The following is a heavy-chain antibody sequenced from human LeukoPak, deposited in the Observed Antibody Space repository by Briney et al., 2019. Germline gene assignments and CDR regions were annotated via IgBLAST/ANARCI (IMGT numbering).Heavy chain of an antibody. CDR3: ARQGGYSSSPDF. Sequence: SETLSLTCAVYGGSFSGYYWSWIRQPPGKGLEWIGEINHSGSTNYNPSLKSRVTISVDTSKNQFSLKLSSVTAADTAVYYCARQGGYSSSPDFWGQGTLVTISS. J-gene: IGHJ4*02. V-gene: IGHV4-34*01. D-gene: IGHD6-13*01. CDR1: GGSFSGYY. CDR2: INHSGST.